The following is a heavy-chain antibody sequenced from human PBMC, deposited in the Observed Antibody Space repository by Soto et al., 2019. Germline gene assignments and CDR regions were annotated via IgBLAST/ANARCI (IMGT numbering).Heavy chain of an antibody. J-gene: IGHJ4*02. CDR3: ARGGRDFWSVLQLPDY. D-gene: IGHD3-3*01. Sequence: GGSLRLSCAASGFTFSSYGMHWVRQAPGKGLEWVAVIWYDGSNKYYADSVKGRFTISRDNSKNTLYLQMNSLRAEDTAVYYCARGGRDFWSVLQLPDYWGQGTLVTVSS. CDR1: GFTFSSYG. V-gene: IGHV3-33*01. CDR2: IWYDGSNK.